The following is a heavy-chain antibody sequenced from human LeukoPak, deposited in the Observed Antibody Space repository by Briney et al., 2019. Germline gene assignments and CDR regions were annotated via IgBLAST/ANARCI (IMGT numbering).Heavy chain of an antibody. V-gene: IGHV3-23*01. J-gene: IGHJ4*02. CDR1: GFIFSNYA. D-gene: IGHD6-19*01. CDR2: ISGSGVST. Sequence: GGSLRLSCAASGFIFSNYAMSWVRQAPGKGLEWVSTISGSGVSTYYADSVKGRFTISRDNFKNTLYLQVNSLRAEDTAVYYCAKEPQYGSGWLVDYWGQGTLVTVSS. CDR3: AKEPQYGSGWLVDY.